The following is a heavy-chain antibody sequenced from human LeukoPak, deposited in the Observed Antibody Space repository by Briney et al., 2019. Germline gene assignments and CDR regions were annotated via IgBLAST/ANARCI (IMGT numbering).Heavy chain of an antibody. CDR2: IYYSGST. Sequence: NTSQTLSLTCTVSGGSISSGGYYWSWIRQYPGKGLEWIGYIYYSGSTYYNPSLKSRVTISVDTSKNQFSLKLSSVTAADTAVYYCARGGGDLDAFDIWGQGTMVTVSS. J-gene: IGHJ3*02. D-gene: IGHD2-21*02. V-gene: IGHV4-31*03. CDR3: ARGGGDLDAFDI. CDR1: GGSISSGGYY.